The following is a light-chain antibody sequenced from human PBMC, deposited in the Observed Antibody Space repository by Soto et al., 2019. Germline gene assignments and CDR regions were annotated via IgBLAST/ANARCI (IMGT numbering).Light chain of an antibody. CDR3: QYYNLLPT. V-gene: IGKV3-20*01. CDR1: ESVTSGH. Sequence: IVLTQSPGTLSLSPGERATLSCRASESVTSGHLAWYQQKPGQAPRLLMYGVSARATGTPDRFSGSGSGTVFTLTIRRLQPEDFAVYSCQYYNLLPTFGPGTRLEIK. CDR2: GVS. J-gene: IGKJ5*01.